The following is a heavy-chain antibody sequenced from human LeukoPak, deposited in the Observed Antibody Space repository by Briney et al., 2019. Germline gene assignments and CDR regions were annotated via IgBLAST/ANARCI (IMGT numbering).Heavy chain of an antibody. CDR2: ISAYNGHT. CDR3: ARVSGSYSYFDY. Sequence: GASVKVSCKASGYTFISYDISWVRQAPGQGLEWMGWISAYNGHTNYAQNLQGRVTMTTDTSTSTAYMELRSLRSDDTAVYYCARVSGSYSYFDYWGQGTLVTVSS. CDR1: GYTFISYD. J-gene: IGHJ4*02. D-gene: IGHD3-10*01. V-gene: IGHV1-18*01.